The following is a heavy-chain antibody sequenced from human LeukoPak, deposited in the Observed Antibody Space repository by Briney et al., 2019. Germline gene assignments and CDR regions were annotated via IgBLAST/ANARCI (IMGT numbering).Heavy chain of an antibody. V-gene: IGHV4-4*07. D-gene: IGHD3-22*01. CDR2: IYTSGST. Sequence: SETLSLTCTVSGGSVSSYYRSWIRQPAGKGLEWIGRIYTSGSTNYNPSLKSRVTMSVDTSKNQFSLKLSSVTAADTAVYYCARSGTMIVRRDAFDIWGQGTMVTVSS. CDR3: ARSGTMIVRRDAFDI. CDR1: GGSVSSYY. J-gene: IGHJ3*02.